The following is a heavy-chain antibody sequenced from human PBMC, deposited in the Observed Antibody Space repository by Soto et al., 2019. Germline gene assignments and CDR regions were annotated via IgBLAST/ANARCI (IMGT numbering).Heavy chain of an antibody. D-gene: IGHD5-12*01. CDR2: TYFRSKWYN. CDR1: GGSVSSNTAS. Sequence: QTRSLTGAICGGSVSSNTASWNLIRQSPSRGLEWLGRTYFRSKWYNDYAVSVKSRIIINPDTSNNQLSLQLNSVTPEDTAVYFCAKGDNLGPKTGYAFDPWGQGIMVTVSS. V-gene: IGHV6-1*01. J-gene: IGHJ5*02. CDR3: AKGDNLGPKTGYAFDP.